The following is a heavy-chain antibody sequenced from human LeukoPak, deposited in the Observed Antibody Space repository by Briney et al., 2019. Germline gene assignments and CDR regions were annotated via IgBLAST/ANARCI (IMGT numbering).Heavy chain of an antibody. V-gene: IGHV4-31*03. J-gene: IGHJ6*02. CDR1: AGSISSGGYY. CDR3: ARDLVGAAAMYGMDV. Sequence: SENLSLTCTVSAGSISSGGYYWSWTRQRPGKSREWIGYIYYSGSTYYNPSLKSRVTISVDTSKNQVSLKLSSLTAADTAVYYCARDLVGAAAMYGMDVWGRGTTVTVSS. D-gene: IGHD2-2*01. CDR2: IYYSGST.